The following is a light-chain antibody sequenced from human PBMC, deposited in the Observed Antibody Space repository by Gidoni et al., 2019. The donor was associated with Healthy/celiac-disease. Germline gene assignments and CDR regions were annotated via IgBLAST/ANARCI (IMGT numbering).Light chain of an antibody. V-gene: IGKV3-11*01. CDR2: DAS. CDR1: QSVSSY. CDR3: QQRSNWLFT. J-gene: IGKJ3*01. Sequence: DIVLTQSPATLSLSPGERATLSCRASQSVSSYLAWYQQNPGQAPRLLIYDASNRATGIPARFSGSGSGTDFTLTISSLEPEDCAVYYCQQRSNWLFTFGPGTKVEIK.